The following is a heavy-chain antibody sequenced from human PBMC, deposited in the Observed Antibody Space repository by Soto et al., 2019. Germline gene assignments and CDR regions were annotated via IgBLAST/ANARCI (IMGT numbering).Heavy chain of an antibody. CDR2: ISNSFSDGNT. Sequence: VGSVRLSCAASGFTFSNFAMNWVRQAPGKGLEWVSAISNSFSDGNTHYADSVKGRFTISRDNDKNTVFLEIDSLRAEDTAVYYCAKVFSPEGGNYFDHWGPGTLVTVSS. V-gene: IGHV3-23*01. J-gene: IGHJ4*02. CDR1: GFTFSNFA. CDR3: AKVFSPEGGNYFDH.